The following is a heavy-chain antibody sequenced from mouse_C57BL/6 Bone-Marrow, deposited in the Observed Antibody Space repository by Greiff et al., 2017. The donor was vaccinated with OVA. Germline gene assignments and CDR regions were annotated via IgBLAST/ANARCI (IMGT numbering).Heavy chain of an antibody. Sequence: QVQLQQPGAELVKPGASVKVSCKASGYTFTSYWLHWVNQRPGQGLEWIGRIHPSDSDTNYNQKFKGKATLTVDKSNSTAYMQLSSLTSEDSTVYYCARGILTPFDYWGQGTTLTVSS. V-gene: IGHV1-74*01. CDR2: IHPSDSDT. D-gene: IGHD1-1*01. CDR1: GYTFTSYW. CDR3: ARGILTPFDY. J-gene: IGHJ2*01.